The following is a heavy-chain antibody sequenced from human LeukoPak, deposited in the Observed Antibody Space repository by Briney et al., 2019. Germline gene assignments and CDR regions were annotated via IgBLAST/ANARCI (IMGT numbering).Heavy chain of an antibody. CDR3: ARDLPAGVGATSAFDI. J-gene: IGHJ3*02. CDR2: IYYSGST. D-gene: IGHD1-26*01. Sequence: PSETLSLTCTVSGGSISSYYWSWIRQPPGKGLEWIGYIYYSGSTNYNPSLKSRVTISVDTSKNQFSLKLSSVTAADTAVYYCARDLPAGVGATSAFDIWGQGTMVTVSS. CDR1: GGSISSYY. V-gene: IGHV4-59*12.